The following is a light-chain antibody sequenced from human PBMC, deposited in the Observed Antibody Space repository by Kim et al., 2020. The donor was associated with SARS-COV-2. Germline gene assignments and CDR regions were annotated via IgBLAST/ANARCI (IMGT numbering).Light chain of an antibody. J-gene: IGLJ1*01. CDR2: DVS. Sequence: QSALTQPASVSGSPGQSITISCTGTSSDVGGYNYVSWYQQHPGKAPKLMIYDVSKRPSGVSNRFSGSKSGNTASLTISGLQAEDAADYYCSSDTSSSTYVFGTGTKSPS. CDR1: SSDVGGYNY. V-gene: IGLV2-14*01. CDR3: SSDTSSSTYV.